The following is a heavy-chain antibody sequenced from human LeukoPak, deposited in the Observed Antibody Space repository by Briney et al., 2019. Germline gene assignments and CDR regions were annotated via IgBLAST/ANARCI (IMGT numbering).Heavy chain of an antibody. Sequence: GGSLRLSCAASGFTFDDYAMHWVRQVPGKGLEWVSGISSNSDYIAYAESVKGRFTISRDNAKNSLYLQMNSLRPEDTALYYCAKDTRSGGDSFDFWGQGTLVTVSS. D-gene: IGHD3-10*01. CDR3: AKDTRSGGDSFDF. CDR1: GFTFDDYA. J-gene: IGHJ4*02. CDR2: ISSNSDYI. V-gene: IGHV3-9*01.